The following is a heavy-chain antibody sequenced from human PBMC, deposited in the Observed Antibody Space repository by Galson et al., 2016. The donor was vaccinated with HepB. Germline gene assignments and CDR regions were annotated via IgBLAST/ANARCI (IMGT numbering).Heavy chain of an antibody. D-gene: IGHD3-3*01. Sequence: SCKASGGNVTNYALNWLRQAPGHGLQWMGAINPLFGATDYAHELQGRVTMTADGSTNTVYMDLSSLKSEDTAVYYCATIFGLDALDLWGQGTMVTVSS. CDR1: GGNVTNYA. V-gene: IGHV1-69*01. CDR2: INPLFGAT. CDR3: ATIFGLDALDL. J-gene: IGHJ3*01.